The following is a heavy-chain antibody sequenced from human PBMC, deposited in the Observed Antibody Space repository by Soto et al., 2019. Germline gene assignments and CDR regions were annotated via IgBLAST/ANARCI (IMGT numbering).Heavy chain of an antibody. CDR3: ARSTVTDAFDI. CDR2: ISSSGSTI. CDR1: GFTFSSYE. Sequence: GGSLRLSCAASGFTFSSYEMNWVRQAPGKGLEWVSYISSSGSTIYYADSVKGRFTISRDNAKNSLYLQMNSLRAEDTAVYDCARSTVTDAFDIWGQGTMVTVSS. J-gene: IGHJ3*02. V-gene: IGHV3-48*03. D-gene: IGHD4-17*01.